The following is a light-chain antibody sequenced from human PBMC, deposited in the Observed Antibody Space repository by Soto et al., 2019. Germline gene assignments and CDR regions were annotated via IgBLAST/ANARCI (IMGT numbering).Light chain of an antibody. Sequence: DIQMTQSPSTLSASVRDRVTITCRASQSISSWLAWYQQKPGKAPKLLIYKASSLESGVPSRFSGGSSGTEFTLPISGRQLDVFETFYAKNKNSYSGKFGKGTK. J-gene: IGKJ1*01. CDR2: KAS. CDR3: KNKNSYSGK. V-gene: IGKV1-5*03. CDR1: QSISSW.